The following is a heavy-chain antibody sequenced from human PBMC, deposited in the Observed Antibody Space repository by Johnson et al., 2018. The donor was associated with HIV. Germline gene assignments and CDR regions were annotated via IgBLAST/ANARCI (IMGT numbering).Heavy chain of an antibody. Sequence: VQLVESGGGVVQSGGSLRLSCAASGFTFSSYAMSWVRQTPGNGLEWVSLISGSTGRTNYADSVKGRFTISRDNSKNTLYLQMNSLRAEDTAVYYCAKRGSGWPSDAFDIWGQGTMVTVSS. D-gene: IGHD6-19*01. J-gene: IGHJ3*02. V-gene: IGHV3-23*04. CDR1: GFTFSSYA. CDR2: ISGSTGRT. CDR3: AKRGSGWPSDAFDI.